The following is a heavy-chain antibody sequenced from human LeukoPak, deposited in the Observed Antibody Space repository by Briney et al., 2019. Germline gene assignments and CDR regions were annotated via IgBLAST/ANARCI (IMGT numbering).Heavy chain of an antibody. Sequence: SETLSLTCAVYGGSFSGYYWSWIRQPPGKGLEWIGEINHSGGTNYNPSLKSRVTISVDTSKNQFSLKLSSVTAADTAVYYCARISSTRGYWGQGTLVTVSS. D-gene: IGHD6-6*01. J-gene: IGHJ4*02. V-gene: IGHV4-34*01. CDR2: INHSGGT. CDR1: GGSFSGYY. CDR3: ARISSTRGY.